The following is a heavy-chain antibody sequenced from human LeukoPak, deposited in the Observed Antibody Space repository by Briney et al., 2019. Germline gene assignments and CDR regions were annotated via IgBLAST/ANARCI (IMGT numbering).Heavy chain of an antibody. CDR2: IYSGGNT. CDR1: GFTFSSYE. D-gene: IGHD2-2*01. Sequence: PGGSLRLSCAASGFTFSSYEMNWVRQAPGKGLEWVSVIYSGGNTYYADFVKGRFTISRDNSKNTLYLQMNSLRAEDTAVYYCARASRASGMLDYWGQGTLVTVSS. J-gene: IGHJ4*02. CDR3: ARASRASGMLDY. V-gene: IGHV3-53*01.